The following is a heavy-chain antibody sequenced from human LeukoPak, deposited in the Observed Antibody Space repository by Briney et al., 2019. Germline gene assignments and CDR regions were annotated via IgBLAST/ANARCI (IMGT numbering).Heavy chain of an antibody. CDR2: VKPKSGDS. CDR1: GYTFTNYH. D-gene: IGHD3-22*01. CDR3: ARDKTSGYPVYYGMDV. Sequence: ASVRVSCKASGYTFTNYHMHWVRQAPGQGLEWLGLVKPKSGDSDFVQKFRGRVTVTTDVSTTTIHMELSNLRSDDTAVYYCARDKTSGYPVYYGMDVWGQGTTVTVSS. J-gene: IGHJ6*02. V-gene: IGHV1-2*06.